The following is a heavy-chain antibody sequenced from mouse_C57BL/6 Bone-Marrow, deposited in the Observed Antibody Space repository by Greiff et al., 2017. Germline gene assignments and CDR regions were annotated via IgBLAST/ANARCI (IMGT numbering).Heavy chain of an antibody. CDR2: IDPSDSNT. D-gene: IGHD2-2*01. J-gene: IGHJ4*01. CDR3: ATQIYYGYHYYAMDY. CDR1: GYTFTSYW. V-gene: IGHV1-50*01. Sequence: QVQLQQPGAELVKPGASVKLSCKASGYTFTSYWMQWVKQRPGQGLEWIGEIDPSDSNTNYTQKFKGKATLTVDTSSSTAYMQLSSLTSDDSAVSYCATQIYYGYHYYAMDYWGQGTSVTVSS.